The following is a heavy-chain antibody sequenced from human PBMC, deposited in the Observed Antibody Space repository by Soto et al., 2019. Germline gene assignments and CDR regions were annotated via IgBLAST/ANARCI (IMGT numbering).Heavy chain of an antibody. D-gene: IGHD5-12*01. Sequence: GESLRISCQGSGYSFTNFWIAWVRQMPGKGLEWMGIIYPGGSGTRYNQPFHGDVTISADTSITTAYLQWSSLTASDTAIYYCARPTRDGYTPQAYYFESWRQGTLATVSS. J-gene: IGHJ4*02. CDR2: IYPGGSGT. V-gene: IGHV5-51*01. CDR3: ARPTRDGYTPQAYYFES. CDR1: GYSFTNFW.